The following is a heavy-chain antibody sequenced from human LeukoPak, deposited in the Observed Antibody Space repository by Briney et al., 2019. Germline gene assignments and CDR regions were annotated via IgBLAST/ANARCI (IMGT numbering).Heavy chain of an antibody. D-gene: IGHD5-12*01. CDR1: GYTLTELS. Sequence: VSVKVSCKVSGYTLTELSMHWVRQAPGKGLEWMGGFDPEDGETIYAQKFQGRVIMTEDTSTDTAYMELSSLRSEDTAVYYCATGGYSGYEYYFDYWGQGTLVTVSS. J-gene: IGHJ4*02. V-gene: IGHV1-24*01. CDR2: FDPEDGET. CDR3: ATGGYSGYEYYFDY.